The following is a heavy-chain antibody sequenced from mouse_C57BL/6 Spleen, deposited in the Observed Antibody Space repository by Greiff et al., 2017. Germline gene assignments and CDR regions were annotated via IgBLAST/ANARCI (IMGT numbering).Heavy chain of an antibody. Sequence: QVQLQQSGAELVRPGASVKLSCKASGYTFTDYYINWVKQRPGQGLEWIARIYPGSGNTYYNEKFKGKATLTAEKSSSTAYMQLSSLTSEDSAVYFCARWINWDYAMDYWGQGTSVTVSS. V-gene: IGHV1-76*01. CDR1: GYTFTDYY. CDR2: IYPGSGNT. CDR3: ARWINWDYAMDY. J-gene: IGHJ4*01. D-gene: IGHD4-1*01.